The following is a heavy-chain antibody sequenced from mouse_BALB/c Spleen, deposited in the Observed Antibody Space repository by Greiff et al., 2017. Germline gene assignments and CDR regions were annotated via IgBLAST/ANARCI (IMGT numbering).Heavy chain of an antibody. CDR1: GYAFSSYW. CDR2: IYPGDGDT. CDR3: ARRYYGSPNWYFDV. J-gene: IGHJ1*01. Sequence: QVQLQQSGAELVRPGSSVKISCKASGYAFSSYWMNWVKQRPGQGLEWIGQIYPGDGDTNYNGKFKGKATLTADKSSSTAYMQLSSLTSEDSAVYFCARRYYGSPNWYFDVWGAGTTVTVSS. D-gene: IGHD1-1*01. V-gene: IGHV1-80*01.